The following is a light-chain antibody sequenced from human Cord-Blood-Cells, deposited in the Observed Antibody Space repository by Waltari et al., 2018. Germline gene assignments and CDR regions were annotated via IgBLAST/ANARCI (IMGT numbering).Light chain of an antibody. CDR3: QQSYSTPYS. J-gene: IGKJ2*03. CDR2: AAA. Sequence: DIQMTQSPSSLSASVGDRVTLTCRASQCISSYLNWYQQKPRKDPKLLIYAAASLQSGVPSRFSGSGSGTDFTLTISSLQPEDFATYYCQQSYSTPYSFGQGTKLEIK. CDR1: QCISSY. V-gene: IGKV1-39*01.